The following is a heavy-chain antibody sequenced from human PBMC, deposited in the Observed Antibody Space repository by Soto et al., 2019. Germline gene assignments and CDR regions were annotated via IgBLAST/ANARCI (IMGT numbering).Heavy chain of an antibody. Sequence: DVQLLESGGDLVQPGGSLGLPWAASGFTFSSFAMIWVPQAPGKGRGWVSSMSGAGRSSYDADSVKGRFTISRDNSKNTLYLQMNNLRAEDTALYYCAKGPIFGVENIYDYWGQGTLVTVSS. J-gene: IGHJ4*02. CDR3: AKGPIFGVENIYDY. V-gene: IGHV3-23*01. CDR1: GFTFSSFA. D-gene: IGHD3-3*01. CDR2: MSGAGRSS.